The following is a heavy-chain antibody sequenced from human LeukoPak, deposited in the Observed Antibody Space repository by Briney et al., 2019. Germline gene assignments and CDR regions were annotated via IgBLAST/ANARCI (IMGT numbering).Heavy chain of an antibody. D-gene: IGHD3-22*01. Sequence: GGSLRLSCEASGLTFSSYGIHWVRQAPGKGLEWVAVISYDGSNKYYADSVKGRFTISRDNSKNTLYLQMNSLRAEDTAVYYCAKEPRYYYDSSGYYDYRGQGTLVTVSS. CDR3: AKEPRYYYDSSGYYDY. J-gene: IGHJ4*02. CDR2: ISYDGSNK. CDR1: GLTFSSYG. V-gene: IGHV3-30*18.